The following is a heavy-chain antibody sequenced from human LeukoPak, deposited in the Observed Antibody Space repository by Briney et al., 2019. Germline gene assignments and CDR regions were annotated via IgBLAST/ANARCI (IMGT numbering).Heavy chain of an antibody. D-gene: IGHD4-17*01. Sequence: SETLSLTCTVSGYSISSGYYWGWIRQPPGKGLEWIGSIYHSGSTYYNLSLKSRVTISVDTSKNQFSLKLSSVTAAATAVYYWARNRGGDYGDPPYFDYWGQGTLVTVSS. CDR1: GYSISSGYY. CDR2: IYHSGST. V-gene: IGHV4-38-2*02. J-gene: IGHJ4*02. CDR3: ARNRGGDYGDPPYFDY.